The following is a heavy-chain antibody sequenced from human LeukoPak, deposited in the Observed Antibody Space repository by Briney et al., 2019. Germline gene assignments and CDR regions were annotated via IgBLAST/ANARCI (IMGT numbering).Heavy chain of an antibody. CDR2: LNPNSGGT. CDR1: GYTFSGYF. Sequence: ASVKVSCKASGYTFSGYFMHWVRQAPGQGLEWMGWLNPNSGGTNYAQRFQGRVTMTRDTSISTAYVELSRLTSDDTAVYFCARGTEYGSFAYWGQGTLVTVSS. CDR3: ARGTEYGSFAY. J-gene: IGHJ4*02. V-gene: IGHV1-2*02. D-gene: IGHD1-14*01.